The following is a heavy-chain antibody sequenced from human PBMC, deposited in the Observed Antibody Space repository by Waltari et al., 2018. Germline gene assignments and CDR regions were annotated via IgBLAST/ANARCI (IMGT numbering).Heavy chain of an antibody. CDR2: NSLKDVT. V-gene: IGHV4-34*02. Sequence: QVQLQQWGATLLKPSETLSLTCAVYGAYPSYYFWPRIRQSPGKGLEWIGENSLKDVTYYNPSLESRVSVHLDTSKNQFDLRLESVTAADTAIYYCARGPRDKWLGRYSGEYFHHWGPGTLVSVSA. CDR3: ARGPRDKWLGRYSGEYFHH. J-gene: IGHJ1*01. CDR1: GAYPSYYF. D-gene: IGHD6-19*01.